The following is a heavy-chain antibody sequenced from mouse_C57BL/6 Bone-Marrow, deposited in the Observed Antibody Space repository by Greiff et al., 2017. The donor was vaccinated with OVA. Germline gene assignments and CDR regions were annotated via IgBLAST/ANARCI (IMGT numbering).Heavy chain of an antibody. CDR2: IRPNSGST. Sequence: VQLKQPGAELVKPGASVKLSCEASGYTFTSYWMHWVKQRPGQGLEWIGLIRPNSGSTNYNEKFKSKGTLTVDKSSSTAYMQLSSLTSEDSAVYYCAREFAYWGKGTLVTVSA. J-gene: IGHJ3*01. V-gene: IGHV1-64*01. CDR1: GYTFTSYW. CDR3: AREFAY.